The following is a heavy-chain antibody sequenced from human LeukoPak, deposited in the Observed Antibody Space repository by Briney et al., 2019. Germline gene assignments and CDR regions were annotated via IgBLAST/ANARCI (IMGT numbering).Heavy chain of an antibody. Sequence: PSETLSLTCTVSGGSISSYYWSWIRQPPGKGLEWIGYIYYSGSTNYNPSLKSRVIISVDTSKNQFSLKLSSVTAADTAVYYCARWGYSSSGGSWGQGTLVTVSS. D-gene: IGHD6-6*01. CDR1: GGSISSYY. V-gene: IGHV4-59*01. CDR2: IYYSGST. J-gene: IGHJ4*02. CDR3: ARWGYSSSGGS.